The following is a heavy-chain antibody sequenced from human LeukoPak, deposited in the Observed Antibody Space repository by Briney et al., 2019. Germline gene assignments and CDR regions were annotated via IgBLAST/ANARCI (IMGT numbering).Heavy chain of an antibody. CDR1: GYSISSGYY. J-gene: IGHJ3*02. Sequence: KASETLSLTCTVSGYSISSGYYWGWTRQPPGKGLEWIGTIYHSGSTYYNPSLKSRVTISLDTSKNQFSLKLSSVTAADTAVYYCARVTYHYDSSGYYYLQSGAFDIWGQGTMVTVSS. D-gene: IGHD3-22*01. V-gene: IGHV4-38-2*02. CDR2: IYHSGST. CDR3: ARVTYHYDSSGYYYLQSGAFDI.